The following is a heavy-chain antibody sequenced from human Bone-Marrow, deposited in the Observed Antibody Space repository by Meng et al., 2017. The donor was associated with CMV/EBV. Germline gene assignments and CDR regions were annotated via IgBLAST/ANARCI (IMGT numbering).Heavy chain of an antibody. D-gene: IGHD2-21*02. Sequence: QVQLQESGPGLVKPSETLSLTCTVSGGPISSYYWSWIRQPAGKGLEWIGRIYTSGSTNYNPSLKSRVTMSVDTSKNQFSLKLSSVTAADTAVYYCARGDLAPLDETYYFDYWGQGTLVTVSS. V-gene: IGHV4-4*07. J-gene: IGHJ4*02. CDR3: ARGDLAPLDETYYFDY. CDR1: GGPISSYY. CDR2: IYTSGST.